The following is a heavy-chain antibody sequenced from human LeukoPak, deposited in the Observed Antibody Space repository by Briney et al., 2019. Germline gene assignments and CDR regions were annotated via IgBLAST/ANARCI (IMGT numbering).Heavy chain of an antibody. V-gene: IGHV3-23*01. CDR1: GFTFSSYA. J-gene: IGHJ4*02. Sequence: GGSLRLSCAASGFTFSSYAMTWVRQAPGKGLEWVSGISDSDGRTYYADSVKGRFTVSRDNSKNTLYLQMNSLRAEDTAVYYCAKDIDCSGGSCYSNLDYWGQGTLVTVSS. CDR2: ISDSDGRT. D-gene: IGHD2-15*01. CDR3: AKDIDCSGGSCYSNLDY.